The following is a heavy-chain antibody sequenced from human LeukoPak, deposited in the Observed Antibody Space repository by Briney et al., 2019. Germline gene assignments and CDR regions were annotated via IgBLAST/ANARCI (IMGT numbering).Heavy chain of an antibody. D-gene: IGHD3-22*01. V-gene: IGHV1-18*01. CDR3: ARTTLGDSSGYWFDP. Sequence: GASVKVSCKASGYTFTSYGISWVRQAPGQGLEWMGWISAYNGNTNYAQKLQGRVTMTTDTSTSTAYMELRSLRSDDTAVYYCARTTLGDSSGYWFDPRGQGTLVTVSS. J-gene: IGHJ5*02. CDR2: ISAYNGNT. CDR1: GYTFTSYG.